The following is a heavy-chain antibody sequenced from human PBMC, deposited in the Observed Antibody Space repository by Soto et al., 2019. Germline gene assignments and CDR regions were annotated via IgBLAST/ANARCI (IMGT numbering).Heavy chain of an antibody. V-gene: IGHV4-30-2*01. Sequence: PSETLSITCAVSGGSISSGGYSWSWIRQPPGKGLEWIGYIYHSGSTYYNPSLKSRVTISVDRSKNQFSLKLSSVTAADTAVYYCARDLCSSTSCYSWWFDPWGQGTLVTVSS. CDR3: ARDLCSSTSCYSWWFDP. CDR1: GGSISSGGYS. CDR2: IYHSGST. J-gene: IGHJ5*02. D-gene: IGHD2-2*01.